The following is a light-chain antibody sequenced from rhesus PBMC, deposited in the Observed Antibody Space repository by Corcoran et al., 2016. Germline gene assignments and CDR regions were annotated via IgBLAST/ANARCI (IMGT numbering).Light chain of an antibody. CDR2: EVS. V-gene: IGLV2-19*02. CDR3: SAYGERGSYL. CDR1: TSDVGFSNA. Sequence: QAAPTQSPSVAGSPGQSVTISCTGTTSDVGFSNAVSWYQQHPGKAPKLVIFEVSKRTSGVSDRFSGSKSDNTASLSISALQAEDEADYYCSAYGERGSYLFGSGTRLTVL. J-gene: IGLJ1*01.